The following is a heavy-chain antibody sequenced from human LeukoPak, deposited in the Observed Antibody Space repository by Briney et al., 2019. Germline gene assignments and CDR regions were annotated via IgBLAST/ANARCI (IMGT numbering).Heavy chain of an antibody. Sequence: PGGSLRLSCAASGFTFSSYAKSWVRQAPGKGLEWVSAISGSGGNTYYADSVKGRFTISRDNSKNTVYLQMNSLRAEDTAVYYCAEVPTSYYFDYWGQGTLVTVSS. J-gene: IGHJ4*02. CDR2: ISGSGGNT. CDR1: GFTFSSYA. V-gene: IGHV3-23*01. CDR3: AEVPTSYYFDY.